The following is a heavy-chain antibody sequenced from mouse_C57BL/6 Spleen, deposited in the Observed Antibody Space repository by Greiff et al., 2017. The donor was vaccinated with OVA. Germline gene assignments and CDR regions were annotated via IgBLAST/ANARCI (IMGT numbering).Heavy chain of an antibody. D-gene: IGHD1-1*01. CDR3: AKGTIAYGSSYHYFDY. Sequence: VKLQESGPGLVAPSQSLSITCTVSGFSLTSYGVSWVRQPPGKGLEWLGVIWGDGSTNYHSAPISRLSISKDNSKCQVFLKLNSLQTDDTATYYGAKGTIAYGSSYHYFDYWGQGTTLTVSS. CDR2: IWGDGST. V-gene: IGHV2-3*01. J-gene: IGHJ2*01. CDR1: GFSLTSYG.